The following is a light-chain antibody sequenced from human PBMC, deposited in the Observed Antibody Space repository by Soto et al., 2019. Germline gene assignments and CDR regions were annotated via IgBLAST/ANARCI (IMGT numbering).Light chain of an antibody. V-gene: IGKV1-5*01. Sequence: DIQMTQSPSTPSASVGDRVTITCRASQSISSWLAWYQQKPGEAPKLLVYDASSLESGVPSRFSGSGSGTEFTLTISSLQPDDFATYYCQQYNSYLITFGQGTRLEIK. CDR1: QSISSW. CDR2: DAS. J-gene: IGKJ5*01. CDR3: QQYNSYLIT.